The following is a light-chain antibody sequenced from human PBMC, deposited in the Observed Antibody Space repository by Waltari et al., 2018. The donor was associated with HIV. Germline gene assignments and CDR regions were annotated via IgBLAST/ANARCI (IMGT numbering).Light chain of an antibody. Sequence: EIVMTQSPATLSVSPGERASLSCRASQGVDNDLAWFQQKPGQPPRLLIFGASTRATGIPARFRGSGSGTDFTLTISGLQSEDFGIYYCQQYYNWPLWTCGQGTRVEIK. V-gene: IGKV3-15*01. CDR3: QQYYNWPLWT. CDR1: QGVDND. CDR2: GAS. J-gene: IGKJ1*01.